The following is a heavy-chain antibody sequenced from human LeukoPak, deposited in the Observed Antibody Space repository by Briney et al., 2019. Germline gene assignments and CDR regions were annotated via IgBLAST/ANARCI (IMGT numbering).Heavy chain of an antibody. Sequence: GASVKVSCKASGYTFTNYDINWVRQATGQGLEWMGWMNPNSGNTGSAQKFQGRVTMTRDTSISTAYMEPSSLRSEDTAVYYCTRGRPSSFDYWGQGTPVTVSS. CDR1: GYTFTNYD. CDR3: TRGRPSSFDY. CDR2: MNPNSGNT. J-gene: IGHJ4*02. V-gene: IGHV1-8*01.